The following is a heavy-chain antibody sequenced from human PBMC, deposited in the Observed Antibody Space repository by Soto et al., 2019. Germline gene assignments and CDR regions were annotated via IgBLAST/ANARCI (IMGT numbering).Heavy chain of an antibody. V-gene: IGHV1-69*01. Sequence: QVQLGQSGAEVKKPGSSVKVSCKASGGTFSSYAIRWVRQAHGHGLEWMGGIIPIFGTANYAQKIQGRVTITADESTSTAYMEVSSLRSEDTAVYYCARSDGGYDWDSFDYWGQGTLVTVS. CDR3: ARSDGGYDWDSFDY. J-gene: IGHJ4*02. CDR2: IIPIFGTA. CDR1: GGTFSSYA. D-gene: IGHD5-12*01.